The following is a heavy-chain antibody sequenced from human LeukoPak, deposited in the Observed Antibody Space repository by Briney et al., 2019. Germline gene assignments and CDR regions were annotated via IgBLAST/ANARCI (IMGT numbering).Heavy chain of an antibody. CDR1: GYSISSGHY. D-gene: IGHD4-17*01. CDR3: ARAGTNLGDYDY. J-gene: IGHJ4*02. CDR2: MFHSGSA. V-gene: IGHV4-38-2*02. Sequence: SETLSLTCTVSGYSISSGHYWAWIRQSPEKGLEWIASMFHSGSAYHNPSLKSRVTTSADTSKNEFSLKLSSVTAADTAVYYCARAGTNLGDYDYWGQGTLVTVSS.